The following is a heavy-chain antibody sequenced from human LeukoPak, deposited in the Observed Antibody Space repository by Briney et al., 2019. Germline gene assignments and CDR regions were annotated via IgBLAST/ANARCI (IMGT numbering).Heavy chain of an antibody. CDR3: AKDRYGDYSFDY. D-gene: IGHD4-17*01. Sequence: PGGSLRLSCAASGFTFSSYAMSWVRQAPGKGLEWDSAISGSGDSTDYADSAKGRFTISRDNSKNTLYLQMNSLRAEDTAVYYCAKDRYGDYSFDYWGQGTLVTVSS. CDR2: ISGSGDST. V-gene: IGHV3-23*01. J-gene: IGHJ4*02. CDR1: GFTFSSYA.